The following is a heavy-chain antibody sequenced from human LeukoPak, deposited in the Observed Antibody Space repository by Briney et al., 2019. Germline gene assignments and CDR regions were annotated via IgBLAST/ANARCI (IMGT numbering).Heavy chain of an antibody. Sequence: GGSLRLSCTTSGFNFRHYALTWIRQAPGKGLEWVSYISSSGSTIYYADSVKGRFTISRDNAKNSLYLQMNSLRAEDTAVYYCAREPPVAAAGAGWGQGTLVTVSS. V-gene: IGHV3-11*01. D-gene: IGHD6-13*01. CDR1: GFNFRHYA. CDR3: AREPPVAAAGAG. J-gene: IGHJ4*02. CDR2: ISSSGSTI.